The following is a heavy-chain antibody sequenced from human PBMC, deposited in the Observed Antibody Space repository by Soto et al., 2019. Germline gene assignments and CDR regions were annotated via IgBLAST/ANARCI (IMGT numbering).Heavy chain of an antibody. D-gene: IGHD2-15*01. CDR2: TYYRAEWFN. Sequence: SQTEPLTYAICVDNESRYRGGWNWLRQSPSRGLEWLGRTYYRAEWFNEYAVSVKSRITINPETARNQVYLQLNSVFPVGTAVCYRARDTDSAYWGRGTQVTVSS. CDR1: VDNESRYRGG. J-gene: IGHJ4*01. CDR3: ARDTDSAY. V-gene: IGHV6-1*01.